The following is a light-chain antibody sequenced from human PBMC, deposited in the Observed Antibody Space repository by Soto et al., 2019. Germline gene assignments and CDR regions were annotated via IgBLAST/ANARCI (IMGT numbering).Light chain of an antibody. CDR1: QTLSINS. CDR2: AAS. CDR3: QQFSSSPLT. J-gene: IGKJ4*01. Sequence: EIVLTQSPDTLSLSPGERATLFSRASQTLSINSLAWYQQKPGQAPRLLIYAASTRDTGIPDRFNGSGSGTDFALTINRLEPEDFAVYFCQQFSSSPLTFGGGTKVEI. V-gene: IGKV3-20*01.